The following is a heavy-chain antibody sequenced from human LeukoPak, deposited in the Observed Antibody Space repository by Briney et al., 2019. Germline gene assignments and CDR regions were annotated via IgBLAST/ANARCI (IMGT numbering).Heavy chain of an antibody. CDR2: IKQDGSEK. CDR3: ARDLRDSFDY. V-gene: IGHV3-7*01. Sequence: PGGSLRLSCAASGFTFSSYRMSWVRQAPGKGLEWVANIKQDGSEKYYVDSVKGRFTISRDNAKNSLYLQMNSLRAEDTAVYYCARDLRDSFDYWGQGTLVTVSS. J-gene: IGHJ4*02. CDR1: GFTFSSYR. D-gene: IGHD3-16*01.